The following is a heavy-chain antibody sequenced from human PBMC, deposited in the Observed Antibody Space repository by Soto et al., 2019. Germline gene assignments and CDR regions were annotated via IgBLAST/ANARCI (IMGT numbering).Heavy chain of an antibody. V-gene: IGHV3-30*04. J-gene: IGHJ4*02. CDR3: ARDRQKALVVVAATGGFDY. D-gene: IGHD2-15*01. CDR1: GFTISSYS. CDR2: ISFAGNNK. Sequence: PGGSLRLSCAVSGFTISSYSMHWVRQDPDMGLEWVAFISFAGNNKYYADSVKGRFTISRDNSNNMLYLEMNSLRPDDTAVYYCARDRQKALVVVAATGGFDYWGQGTPVTVSS.